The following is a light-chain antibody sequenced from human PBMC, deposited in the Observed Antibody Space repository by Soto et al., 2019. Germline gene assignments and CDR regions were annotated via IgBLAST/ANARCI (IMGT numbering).Light chain of an antibody. Sequence: QSVLTQPPSASGTPGQRVTISCSGSSSNIGSNTVNWYQQLPGTAPKLPIYSNNQRPSGVPDRFSGSKSGTSAFLAISGLQSEDEADYYCAAWGDSLNGPVFGGGTKLTVL. CDR3: AAWGDSLNGPV. CDR1: SSNIGSNT. V-gene: IGLV1-44*01. CDR2: SNN. J-gene: IGLJ2*01.